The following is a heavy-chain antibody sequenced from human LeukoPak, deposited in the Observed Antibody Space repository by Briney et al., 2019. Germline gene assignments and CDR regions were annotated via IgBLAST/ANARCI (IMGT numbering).Heavy chain of an antibody. J-gene: IGHJ4*02. CDR3: ANYYDSNGFDY. CDR1: GGSISSYY. Sequence: SSETLSLTCTVSGGSISSYYWSWIRQPPGKGLEWIGYISYSGSTNYNPSLKSRVTISVDTSKNQFSLKLSSVTAADTAVYYCANYYDSNGFDYWGQGALVTVSS. V-gene: IGHV4-59*01. CDR2: ISYSGST. D-gene: IGHD3-22*01.